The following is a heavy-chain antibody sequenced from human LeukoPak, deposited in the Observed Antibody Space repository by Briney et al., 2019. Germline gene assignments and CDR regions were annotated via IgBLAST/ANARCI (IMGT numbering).Heavy chain of an antibody. CDR1: GGSISSSSYY. D-gene: IGHD2-15*01. J-gene: IGHJ5*02. Sequence: SETLSLTCTVSGGSISSSSYYWGWIRQPPGKGLEWIGSIYYSGSTYYNPSLKSRVTISVDTSKNQFSPKLSSVTAADTAVYYCARHSGYCSGGSCYPNWFDPWGQGTLVTVSS. CDR3: ARHSGYCSGGSCYPNWFDP. V-gene: IGHV4-39*01. CDR2: IYYSGST.